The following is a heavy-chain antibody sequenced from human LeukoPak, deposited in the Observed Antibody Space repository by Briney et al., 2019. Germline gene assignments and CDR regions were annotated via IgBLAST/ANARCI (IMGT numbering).Heavy chain of an antibody. Sequence: GGSLRLSCAASGFTFSTYWMSWVRQVPGKGLEWVANINQDGSEKYYVDSVMGRFTISRDNAKNSLYLQMNSLRAEDTAVYYCARMSSSSWYVCDYWGQGTLVTVSS. CDR1: GFTFSTYW. D-gene: IGHD6-13*01. CDR3: ARMSSSSWYVCDY. J-gene: IGHJ4*02. V-gene: IGHV3-7*01. CDR2: INQDGSEK.